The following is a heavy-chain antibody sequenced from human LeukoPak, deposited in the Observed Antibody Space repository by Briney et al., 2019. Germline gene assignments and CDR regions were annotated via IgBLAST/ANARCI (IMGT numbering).Heavy chain of an antibody. D-gene: IGHD6-13*01. V-gene: IGHV6-1*01. CDR1: GDSVSSNSAA. Sequence: TSQTLSLTCAISGDSVSSNSAAWNWIRQSPSRGLEWLGRTYYRSQWYNDYAPSVKSRIRINPDTDKNQFSLYLSSVTPEDTAAYYCAGRVPYTSSWFGDYFDYWGQGILVTVSS. CDR2: TYYRSQWYN. J-gene: IGHJ4*02. CDR3: AGRVPYTSSWFGDYFDY.